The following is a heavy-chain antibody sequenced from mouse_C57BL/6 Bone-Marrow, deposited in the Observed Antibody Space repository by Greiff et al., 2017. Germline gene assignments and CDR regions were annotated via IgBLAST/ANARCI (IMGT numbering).Heavy chain of an antibody. D-gene: IGHD2-1*01. CDR1: GYTFTDYY. CDR2: INPNNGGT. J-gene: IGHJ2*01. CDR3: AAIYHPGDYFDY. V-gene: IGHV1-26*01. Sequence: EVQLQQSGPELVKPGASVKISCKASGYTFTDYYMNWVKQSHGKSLEWIGDINPNNGGTSYNQKFKGKATLTVDKSSSTAYMELRSLTSEDSAVYYCAAIYHPGDYFDYGGQGTTLTVSS.